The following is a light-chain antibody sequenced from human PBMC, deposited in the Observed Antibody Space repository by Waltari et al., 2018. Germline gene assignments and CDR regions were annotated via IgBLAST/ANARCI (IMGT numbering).Light chain of an antibody. V-gene: IGLV2-14*01. Sequence: QSALTQPASLSGSPGPSITMSCPGARSHVGGYNYVSWYQHHPGKAPKLMIDQVTNRPSGVSNRFSGSRSGNTASLTISGLQAEDEADYYCTSYISSSIVIFGGGTKLTVL. CDR2: QVT. J-gene: IGLJ2*01. CDR3: TSYISSSIVI. CDR1: RSHVGGYNY.